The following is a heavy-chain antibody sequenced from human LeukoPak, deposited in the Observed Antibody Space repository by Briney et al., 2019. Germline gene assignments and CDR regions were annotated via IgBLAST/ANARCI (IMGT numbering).Heavy chain of an antibody. CDR2: IISSGGVT. CDR1: GFAFSSYA. Sequence: GGPLRLSCAASGFAFSSYAMSWVRQAPGKGLEWVSSIISSGGVTYYADSVKGRFTISRDNSKNTVYLQMDSLRAEDSAVYYCAKNGGYSYGLYYFDYWGQGTLVTVSS. CDR3: AKNGGYSYGLYYFDY. D-gene: IGHD5-18*01. V-gene: IGHV3-23*01. J-gene: IGHJ4*02.